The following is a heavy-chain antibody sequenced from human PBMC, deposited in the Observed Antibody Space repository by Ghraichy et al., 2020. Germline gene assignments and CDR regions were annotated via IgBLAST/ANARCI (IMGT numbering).Heavy chain of an antibody. CDR1: GGTFSSYA. CDR2: IIPIFGTT. CDR3: ARSYYDSSGYYYGRWFDP. D-gene: IGHD3-22*01. V-gene: IGHV1-69*13. J-gene: IGHJ5*02. Sequence: SVKVSCKASGGTFSSYAISWVRQAPGQGLEWMGGIIPIFGTTNYAQKFQGRVTITADESTSTAYMELSSLRSEDTAVYYCARSYYDSSGYYYGRWFDPWGQGTLVTVSS.